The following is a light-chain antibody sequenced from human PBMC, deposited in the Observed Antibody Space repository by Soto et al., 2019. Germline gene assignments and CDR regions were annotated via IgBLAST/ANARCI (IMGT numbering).Light chain of an antibody. CDR2: DVS. CDR3: SSSPGSSHLGV. V-gene: IGLV2-18*02. J-gene: IGLJ2*01. Sequence: HSALTQPPSVSGSPGQSVSISCTGTSSDVVRDKHVSWYQHPPDTAPKRLIYDVSNRPSGVPDRFSGSKSGNTASLTISGLQPEDEAVYYCSSSPGSSHLGVLVGGT. CDR1: SSDVVRDKH.